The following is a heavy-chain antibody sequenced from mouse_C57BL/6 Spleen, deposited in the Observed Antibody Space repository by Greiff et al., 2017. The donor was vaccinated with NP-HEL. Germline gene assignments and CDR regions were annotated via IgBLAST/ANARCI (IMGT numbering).Heavy chain of an antibody. Sequence: VQLQQSGAELASPGASVTLSCKASGYTFTDYIMNWVKKRPGQGLEWIGRIYPVSGETNYNQKFMGKATFFVDRSSRTVYMVLNSLTSEDPAVYYCGRGGRSSYAMDYWGQGTSVTVSS. D-gene: IGHD1-1*01. J-gene: IGHJ4*01. CDR3: GRGGRSSYAMDY. V-gene: IGHV1-11*01. CDR2: IYPVSGET. CDR1: GYTFTDYI.